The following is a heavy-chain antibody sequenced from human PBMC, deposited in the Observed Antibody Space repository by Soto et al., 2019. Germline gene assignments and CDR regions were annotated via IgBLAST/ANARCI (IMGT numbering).Heavy chain of an antibody. V-gene: IGHV5-51*01. CDR2: ITRTDSES. Sequence: GEALMISCKWPGYSYTSYRIGLVRQAPGRGLGWMGIITRTDSESNYSPSFKGQVTISADRSTRVAFLQWSSHKASDIAMYYCVGGEEGRPGDGYYYDALDVWGQGTPVTVSS. CDR1: GYSYTSYR. CDR3: VGGEEGRPGDGYYYDALDV. D-gene: IGHD6-6*01. J-gene: IGHJ6*02.